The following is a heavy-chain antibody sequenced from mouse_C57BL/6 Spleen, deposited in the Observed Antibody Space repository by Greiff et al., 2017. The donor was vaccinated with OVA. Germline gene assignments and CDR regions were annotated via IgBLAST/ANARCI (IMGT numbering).Heavy chain of an antibody. D-gene: IGHD2-12*01. CDR3: ARPLRTGFDY. CDR2: INPNNGGT. CDR1: GYTFTDYN. J-gene: IGHJ2*01. Sequence: EVKLQESGPELVKPGASVKMSCKASGYTFTDYNMHWVKQSHGKSLEWIGYINPNNGGTSYNQKFKGKATLTVNKSSSTAYMELRSLTSEDSAVYYCARPLRTGFDYWGQGTTLTVSS. V-gene: IGHV1-22*01.